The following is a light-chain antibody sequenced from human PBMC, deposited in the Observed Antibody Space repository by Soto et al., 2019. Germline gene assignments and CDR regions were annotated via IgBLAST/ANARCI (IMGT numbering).Light chain of an antibody. CDR1: QSISSW. J-gene: IGKJ1*01. CDR2: KAS. Sequence: DIQMTQSPSTLSASVGDRVTITCRASQSISSWLTWYQQKPGKAPKLLIYKASSLESGVPSRFSGGGSGTEFTLTISSLQPDDFATYYCQQYNDYSWTFGQGIRVEI. CDR3: QQYNDYSWT. V-gene: IGKV1-5*03.